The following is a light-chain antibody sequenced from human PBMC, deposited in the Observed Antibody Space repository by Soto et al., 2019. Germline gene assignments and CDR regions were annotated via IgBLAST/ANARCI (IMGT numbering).Light chain of an antibody. J-gene: IGKJ3*01. V-gene: IGKV1-12*01. Sequence: DIQITQSQSSVSASVGDRDTVPCRASQNVSTWSTWYQQTPGKAPNLLIYGASTLQRGVPSRFSGSGSGTEFTLTISSLQPEDFAIYFCQQGSRFPFTFGPGTKVDIK. CDR3: QQGSRFPFT. CDR2: GAS. CDR1: QNVSTW.